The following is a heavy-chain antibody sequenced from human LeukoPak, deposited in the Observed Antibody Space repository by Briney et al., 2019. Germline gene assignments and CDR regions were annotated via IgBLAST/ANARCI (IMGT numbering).Heavy chain of an antibody. Sequence: SETLSLTCTISGGSISDYYWSWIRQPPGKGLEWIGYIYYSGTTNYNPSLKSRVALSIDTSKNQSSLKLSSVTAADTAVYYCARPALPRRTTVWFDPWGQGTLVTVSS. CDR3: ARPALPRRTTVWFDP. CDR2: IYYSGTT. J-gene: IGHJ5*02. V-gene: IGHV4-59*01. D-gene: IGHD1-1*01. CDR1: GGSISDYY.